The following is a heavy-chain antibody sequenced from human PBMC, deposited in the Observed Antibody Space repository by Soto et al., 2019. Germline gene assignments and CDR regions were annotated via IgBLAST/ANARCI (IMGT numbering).Heavy chain of an antibody. CDR3: ARDSGSGSYQGDHWFDP. Sequence: SETLSLTCAVSGGSISSGGYSWSWIRQPPGKGLEWIGYIYHSGSTYYNPSLKSRVTISVDRSKNQFSLKLSSVTAADTAVYYCARDSGSGSYQGDHWFDPWGQGTLVTVSS. D-gene: IGHD1-26*01. V-gene: IGHV4-30-2*01. CDR1: GGSISSGGYS. J-gene: IGHJ5*02. CDR2: IYHSGST.